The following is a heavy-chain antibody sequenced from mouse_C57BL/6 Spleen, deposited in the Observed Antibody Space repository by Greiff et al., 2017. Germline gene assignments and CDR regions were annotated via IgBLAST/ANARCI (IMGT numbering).Heavy chain of an antibody. CDR1: GYTSTSYW. J-gene: IGHJ2*01. CDR2: IDPSDSYT. Sequence: QVQLQQPGAELVMPGASVKLSCKASGYTSTSYWMHWVKQRPGQGLEWIGEIDPSDSYTNYNQKFKGKSTLTVDKSSSTAYMQLSSLTSEDSAVYYCARITTVVATSYFDYWGQGTTLTVSS. V-gene: IGHV1-69*01. D-gene: IGHD1-1*01. CDR3: ARITTVVATSYFDY.